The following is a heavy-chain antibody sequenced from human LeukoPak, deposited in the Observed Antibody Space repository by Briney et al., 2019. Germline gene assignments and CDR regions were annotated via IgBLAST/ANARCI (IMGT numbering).Heavy chain of an antibody. CDR2: IYSDGSST. J-gene: IGHJ6*02. CDR1: GFTFSSYW. Sequence: PGGSLRLSCAASGFTFSSYWMHWVRQAPGKGLVWVSRIYSDGSSTNYADSVKGRFTISRDHAKDTLYLQMNSLRAEDTAVYYCARDRPFDTYYYGMDVWGQGTTVTVSS. D-gene: IGHD3-9*01. CDR3: ARDRPFDTYYYGMDV. V-gene: IGHV3-74*01.